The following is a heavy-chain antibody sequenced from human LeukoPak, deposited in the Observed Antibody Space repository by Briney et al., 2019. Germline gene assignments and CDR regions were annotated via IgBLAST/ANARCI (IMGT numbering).Heavy chain of an antibody. V-gene: IGHV3-53*01. D-gene: IGHD6-13*01. J-gene: IGHJ4*02. CDR1: GFAVSSNY. Sequence: GGSLRLSCAASGFAVSSNYMSWVRQAPGKGLEWVSVIYSGGTTNYADSVKGRFTISRDNSKNTLFLQMNSLRAEDTAVYYCARGGYSSSWYHFDYWGQGTLVTVSS. CDR2: IYSGGTT. CDR3: ARGGYSSSWYHFDY.